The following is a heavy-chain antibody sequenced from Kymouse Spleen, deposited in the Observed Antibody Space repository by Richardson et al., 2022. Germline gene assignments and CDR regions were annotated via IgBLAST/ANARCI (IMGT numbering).Heavy chain of an antibody. CDR3: ARDRPILTGRGMDV. V-gene: IGHV3-66*03. D-gene: IGHD3-9*01. CDR1: GFTVSSNY. Sequence: EVQLVESGGGLIQPGGSLRLSCAASGFTVSSNYMSWVRQAPGKGLEWVSVIYSCGSTYYADSVKGRFTISRDNSKNTLYLQMNSLRAEDTAVYYCARDRPILTGRGMDVWGQGTTVTVSS. J-gene: IGHJ6*02. CDR2: IYSCGST.